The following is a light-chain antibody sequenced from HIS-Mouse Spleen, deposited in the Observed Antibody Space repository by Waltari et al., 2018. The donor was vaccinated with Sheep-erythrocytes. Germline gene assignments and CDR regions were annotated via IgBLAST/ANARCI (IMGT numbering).Light chain of an antibody. CDR3: QHSYSTFT. CDR1: QVISSY. Sequence: DIQLTQSPSSLSASVGDRVTIPCRARQVISSYLNWYQQKPGKGPELRIYAASSLHSGVPSRFSGSGSGTDFTLTISILQPEDVATYYRQHSYSTFTFGPGTKVDIK. J-gene: IGKJ3*01. V-gene: IGKV1-39*01. CDR2: AAS.